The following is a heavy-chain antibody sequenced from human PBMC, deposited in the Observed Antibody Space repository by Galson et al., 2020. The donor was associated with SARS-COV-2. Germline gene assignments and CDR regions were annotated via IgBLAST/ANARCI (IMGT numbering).Heavy chain of an antibody. J-gene: IGHJ4*02. V-gene: IGHV3-30*03. CDR2: ISHDGSNQ. Sequence: GGSLRLSCVASGFTFSTYSMHWVRQAPGKGLEWVAIISHDGSNQWYADSVKGRFTISRDNSDNTLYLQMNSLRTEDTAVYYCARESSPFSHGDYWGQGTLVAVSS. D-gene: IGHD2-2*01. CDR1: GFTFSTYS. CDR3: ARESSPFSHGDY.